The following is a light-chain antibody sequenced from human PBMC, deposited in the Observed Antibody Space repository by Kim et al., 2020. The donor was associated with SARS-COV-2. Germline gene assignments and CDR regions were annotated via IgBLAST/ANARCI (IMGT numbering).Light chain of an antibody. V-gene: IGKV1-27*01. CDR1: QGISNY. J-gene: IGKJ1*01. Sequence: DIQMTQSPSSLSASVGDRVTITCRASQGISNYLVWYQQKPGKVPKVLIYPASTLQSGVPSRFSGSGSGTEFTLTISSLQPEDAATYYCQKYSTAPWTFGQETKVDIK. CDR3: QKYSTAPWT. CDR2: PAS.